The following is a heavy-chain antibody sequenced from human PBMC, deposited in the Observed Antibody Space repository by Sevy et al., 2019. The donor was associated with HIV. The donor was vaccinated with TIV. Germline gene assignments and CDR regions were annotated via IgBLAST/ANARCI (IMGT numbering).Heavy chain of an antibody. CDR3: ARDAPRGYSSSWYRVARIYYMDV. CDR2: IKQDGSEK. J-gene: IGHJ6*03. V-gene: IGHV3-7*03. Sequence: GGSLRLSCAASGFTFSSYWMSWVRQAPGKGLEWVANIKQDGSEKYYVDSVKGRFTISRDNAKNSLYLQINSLRAEATAVYYCARDAPRGYSSSWYRVARIYYMDVWGKGTTVTVSS. D-gene: IGHD6-13*01. CDR1: GFTFSSYW.